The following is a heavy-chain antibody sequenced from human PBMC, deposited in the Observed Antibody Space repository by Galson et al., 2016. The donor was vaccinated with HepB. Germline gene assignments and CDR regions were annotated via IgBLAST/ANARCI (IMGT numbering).Heavy chain of an antibody. Sequence: SETLSLTCAVYGGSLSGPYWSWIRQPPGKGLEWIGETNHSGSTNYNSSLKSRVTISVDTSKNQFSLKLSSVTATDTAMYYCARRPAYCTDGVCYNFYFDSWGQGTRVTVSS. J-gene: IGHJ4*02. CDR3: ARRPAYCTDGVCYNFYFDS. CDR2: TNHSGST. CDR1: GGSLSGPY. V-gene: IGHV4-34*01. D-gene: IGHD2-8*01.